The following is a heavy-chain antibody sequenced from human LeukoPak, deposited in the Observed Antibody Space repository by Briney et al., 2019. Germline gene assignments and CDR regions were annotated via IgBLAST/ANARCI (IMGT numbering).Heavy chain of an antibody. CDR1: GGSFSGYY. V-gene: IGHV4-34*01. Sequence: SETLSLTCAVYGGSFSGYYWSWIRQPPGKGLEWIGEINHSGSTNYNPSLKSRVTISVDTSKNQFSLKLSSVTAADTAVYYCARGRYDYVWGSYLYTRQYYFDYWGQGTLVTVSS. CDR2: INHSGST. J-gene: IGHJ4*02. CDR3: ARGRYDYVWGSYLYTRQYYFDY. D-gene: IGHD3-16*02.